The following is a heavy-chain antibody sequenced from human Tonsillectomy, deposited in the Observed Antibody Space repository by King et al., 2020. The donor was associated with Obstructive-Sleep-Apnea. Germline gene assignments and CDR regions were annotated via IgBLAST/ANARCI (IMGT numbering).Heavy chain of an antibody. V-gene: IGHV3-7*01. J-gene: IGHJ4*02. D-gene: IGHD5-12*01. CDR1: GFTFDSYA. CDR3: WRDLFSGYESDY. CDR2: IKHDGSER. Sequence: DVQLVESGGGLVEPGGSLRISCAASGFTFDSYAMSWVRQAPGKGLEWVARIKHDGSERHYVDSVKGRFTISRDSAKNSLYLQMNTLRVEDTAMYFCWRDLFSGYESDYWGQGNLVTVSS.